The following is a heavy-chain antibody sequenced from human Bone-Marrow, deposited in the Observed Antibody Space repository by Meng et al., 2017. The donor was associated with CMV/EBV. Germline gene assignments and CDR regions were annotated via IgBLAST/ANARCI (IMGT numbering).Heavy chain of an antibody. V-gene: IGHV4-4*02. CDR3: ARENPYYDFWSGYYADY. J-gene: IGHJ4*02. CDR1: SISSSNW. D-gene: IGHD3-3*01. Sequence: SISSSNWWSWVRQPPGKGLEWIGEIYHSGGTNYNPSLKSRVTISVDKSKNQFSLKLSSVTAADTAVYYCARENPYYDFWSGYYADYWGQGTLVTVSS. CDR2: IYHSGGT.